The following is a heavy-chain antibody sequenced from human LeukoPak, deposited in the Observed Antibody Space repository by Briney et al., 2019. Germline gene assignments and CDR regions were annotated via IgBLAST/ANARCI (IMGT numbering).Heavy chain of an antibody. V-gene: IGHV3-23*01. Sequence: GGSLRLSCAASGFTFSSYAMTWVRQAPGKGLEWVSAISGSGGSTYYADSVKGRFTISRDNSKNTLYLQMNSLRVEDTAVYYCAGSGRAALFDYWGQGTLVTVSS. CDR3: AGSGRAALFDY. CDR1: GFTFSSYA. J-gene: IGHJ4*02. D-gene: IGHD6-6*01. CDR2: ISGSGGST.